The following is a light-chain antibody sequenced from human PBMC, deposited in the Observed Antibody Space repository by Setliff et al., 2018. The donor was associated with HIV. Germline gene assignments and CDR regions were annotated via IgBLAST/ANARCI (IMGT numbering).Light chain of an antibody. V-gene: IGLV2-8*01. J-gene: IGLJ2*01. CDR2: DVT. Sequence: QSALTQPASVSGSPGQSITISCTGTSSDVGGYNYVSWYQQHPGKVPKLMIYDVTKRPSGVPGRFSGSKSGNTASLTVSGLQADDEADYYCSSYAGSSNFVIFGGGTKVTVL. CDR1: SSDVGGYNY. CDR3: SSYAGSSNFVI.